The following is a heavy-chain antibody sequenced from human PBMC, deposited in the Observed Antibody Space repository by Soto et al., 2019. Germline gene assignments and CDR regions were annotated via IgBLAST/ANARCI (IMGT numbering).Heavy chain of an antibody. D-gene: IGHD3-9*01. CDR1: GGSFSGYY. J-gene: IGHJ3*01. CDR2: IYHSGST. Sequence: SETLSLTCAVYGGSFSGYYWSWIRQPPGKELEWIGEIYHSGSTNYNPSLKSRVTISVDKSKNQFSLKLSSVTAADTAVYYCAKATETNKRYWTDAFDVWGQGTMVTVSS. V-gene: IGHV4-34*01. CDR3: AKATETNKRYWTDAFDV.